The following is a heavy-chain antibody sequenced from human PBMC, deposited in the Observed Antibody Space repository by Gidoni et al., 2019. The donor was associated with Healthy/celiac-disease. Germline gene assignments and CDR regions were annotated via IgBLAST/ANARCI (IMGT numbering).Heavy chain of an antibody. D-gene: IGHD3-3*01. CDR3: ARMGDLEWLHPFDY. CDR1: GDTFTSYA. J-gene: IGHJ4*02. V-gene: IGHV1-3*01. Sequence: QVQLVQSGAEVKKPGASVKVSCQASGDTFTSYAMHWVRQAPGQRLEWMGWINAGNGNTKYSQKFQGRVTITRDTSASTAYMELSSLRSDDTAVYYCARMGDLEWLHPFDYWGQGTLVTVSS. CDR2: INAGNGNT.